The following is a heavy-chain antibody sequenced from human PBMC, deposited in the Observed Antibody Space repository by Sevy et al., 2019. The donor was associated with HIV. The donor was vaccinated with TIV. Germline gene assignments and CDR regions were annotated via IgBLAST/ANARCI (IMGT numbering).Heavy chain of an antibody. V-gene: IGHV3-23*01. CDR2: ISDTGTST. Sequence: GGSLRLSCAASGFTFSTYSMTWVRQPPRKGLEWVSAISDTGTSTYYTDSVEGRFTISRDNSKSTLFLHMNSLRAEDTALYYCAKFAGDFPHFDFWGLGTLVTVSS. J-gene: IGHJ4*02. CDR3: AKFAGDFPHFDF. CDR1: GFTFSTYS. D-gene: IGHD7-27*01.